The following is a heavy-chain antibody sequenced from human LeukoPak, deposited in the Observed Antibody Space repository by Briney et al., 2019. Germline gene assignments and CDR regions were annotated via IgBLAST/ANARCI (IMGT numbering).Heavy chain of an antibody. Sequence: KTGGSLRLSCTASGFNFNNAWMSWVRQPPGKGLEWVGRIKSKTDGGTTDYAAPVKGRFTISRDDSRNTLYLQMNSLRAEDTAVFCCARAPTRVAATPDDYWGQGTLVTVSS. J-gene: IGHJ4*02. D-gene: IGHD2-15*01. CDR2: IKSKTDGGTT. V-gene: IGHV3-15*01. CDR3: ARAPTRVAATPDDY. CDR1: GFNFNNAW.